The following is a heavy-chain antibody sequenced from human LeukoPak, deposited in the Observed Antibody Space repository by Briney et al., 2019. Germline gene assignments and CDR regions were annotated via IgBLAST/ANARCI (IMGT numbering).Heavy chain of an antibody. V-gene: IGHV1-8*03. D-gene: IGHD2-2*02. CDR3: ARDRGYCSSTSCYTFDY. Sequence: ASVKVSCKASGYTFTSYDINLVRQATGQGLEWMGWMNPNSGNTGYAQKFQGRVTITRNTSISTAYMELSSLRSEDTAVYYCARDRGYCSSTSCYTFDYWGQGTLVTVSS. CDR2: MNPNSGNT. CDR1: GYTFTSYD. J-gene: IGHJ4*02.